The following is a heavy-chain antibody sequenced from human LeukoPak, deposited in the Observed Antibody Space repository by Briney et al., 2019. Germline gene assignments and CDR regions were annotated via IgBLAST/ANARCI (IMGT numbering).Heavy chain of an antibody. CDR3: ARVGYYYDSSGFTFDY. D-gene: IGHD3-22*01. CDR2: IYHSGST. CDR1: GYSISSGYY. V-gene: IGHV4-38-2*02. Sequence: SETLSLTCTVSGYSISSGYYWGWIRQPPGKGLGWVGIIYHSGSTYYNPSLKSRVTISGDTSKNQFSLKMSCVTAADTAVYYCARVGYYYDSSGFTFDYWGQGTLVTVSS. J-gene: IGHJ4*02.